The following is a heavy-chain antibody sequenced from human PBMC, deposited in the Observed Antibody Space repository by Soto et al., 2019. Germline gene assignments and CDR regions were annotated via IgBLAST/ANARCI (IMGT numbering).Heavy chain of an antibody. CDR3: ARGPPPSDSSGFHFDY. CDR1: GGTFSSYA. V-gene: IGHV1-69*13. CDR2: IIPIFGTA. D-gene: IGHD3-22*01. Sequence: SVKVSCKASGGTFSSYAISWVRQAPGQGLEWMGGIIPIFGTANYAQKFQGRVTITADESTSTAYMELSSLRSEDTAVYYCARGPPPSDSSGFHFDYWGQGTLVTVSS. J-gene: IGHJ4*02.